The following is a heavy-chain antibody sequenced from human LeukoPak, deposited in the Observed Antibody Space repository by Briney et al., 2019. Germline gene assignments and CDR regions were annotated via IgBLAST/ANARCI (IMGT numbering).Heavy chain of an antibody. CDR3: AKNVESKTLIRRSWFDP. Sequence: GGSLRLTCTASGFTFGSYDMNWVRQAPGKGLEWVSTISTGSNYIYYADSVKGRFTISRDNAKGSLYLQMSSLRAEDTAVYYCAKNVESKTLIRRSWFDPWGQGTLVTVSS. CDR1: GFTFGSYD. J-gene: IGHJ5*02. D-gene: IGHD2-21*01. V-gene: IGHV3-21*01. CDR2: ISTGSNYI.